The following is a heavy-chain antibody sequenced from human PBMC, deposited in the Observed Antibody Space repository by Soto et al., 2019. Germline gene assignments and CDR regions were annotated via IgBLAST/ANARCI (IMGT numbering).Heavy chain of an antibody. CDR1: GYTFTTYY. J-gene: IGHJ4*02. CDR3: ARLHSTSPPYYFDY. V-gene: IGHV1-46*01. D-gene: IGHD6-6*01. CDR2: INPSAGNT. Sequence: QVQLVQSGAEVKKPGASVKVSCKASGYTFTTYYIHWVRQAPGQGLEWMGVINPSAGNTVYSQKFKGRVTMTRDTSTSTLYMELSSLRSEDTAVYYCARLHSTSPPYYFDYWGQGTLVTVSS.